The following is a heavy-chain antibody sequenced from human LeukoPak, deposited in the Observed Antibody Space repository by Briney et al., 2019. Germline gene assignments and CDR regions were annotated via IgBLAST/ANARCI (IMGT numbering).Heavy chain of an antibody. D-gene: IGHD3-10*01. CDR3: AKVKQRGITMARGVIITPYSFDH. V-gene: IGHV3-23*01. CDR2: ISSSGHDT. J-gene: IGHJ4*02. CDR1: GFTFSSYA. Sequence: PGGSLRLSCAASGFTFSSYAMSWVRQAPGKGLEWVSAISSSGHDTYYVDSVKGRFTISRDNFNNTVHLQMNSLRAEDTAVYYCAKVKQRGITMARGVIITPYSFDHWGQGTLVTVSS.